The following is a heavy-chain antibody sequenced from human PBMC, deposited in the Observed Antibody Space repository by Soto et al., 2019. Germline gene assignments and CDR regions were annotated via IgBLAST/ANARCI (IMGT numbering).Heavy chain of an antibody. CDR3: AKAFSWYDY. CDR1: GFTFSSYA. J-gene: IGHJ4*02. CDR2: ISGSGGST. Sequence: GGSLRLSCAACGFTFSSYAMNWVPQAPGKGLEWVSGISGSGGSTYYADSVKGRFTISRDNSKNTLYLQMSSLRAEDTAVYYCAKAFSWYDYWGQGPMVTVSS. V-gene: IGHV3-23*01. D-gene: IGHD6-13*01.